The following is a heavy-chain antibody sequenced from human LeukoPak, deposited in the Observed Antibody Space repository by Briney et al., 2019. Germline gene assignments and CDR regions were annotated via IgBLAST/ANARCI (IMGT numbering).Heavy chain of an antibody. V-gene: IGHV5-51*01. Sequence: GESLKISCQGSGYSFTSYWIGWVRQMPGKGLEWMGIIYPGDSDTTYSPSLQGQVAISADKSISTAYLQWSSLKASDTAIYYCARQSTGGYYDTSGYYSPLAVWGKGTTVTVSP. D-gene: IGHD3-22*01. J-gene: IGHJ6*04. CDR2: IYPGDSDT. CDR1: GYSFTSYW. CDR3: ARQSTGGYYDTSGYYSPLAV.